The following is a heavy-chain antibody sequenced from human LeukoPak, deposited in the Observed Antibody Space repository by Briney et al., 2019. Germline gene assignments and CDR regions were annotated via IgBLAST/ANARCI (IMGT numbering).Heavy chain of an antibody. CDR1: GGSISSSSYY. Sequence: PSETLSLTCTVSGGSISSSSYYWGWIRQPPGKGLEWIGSIYYSGSTYYNPSLKSRVTISVDTSKNQFSLKLSSVTAADTAVYYCASQPKRIAAAGTDYWGQGTLVTVSS. D-gene: IGHD6-13*01. CDR3: ASQPKRIAAAGTDY. V-gene: IGHV4-39*01. J-gene: IGHJ4*02. CDR2: IYYSGST.